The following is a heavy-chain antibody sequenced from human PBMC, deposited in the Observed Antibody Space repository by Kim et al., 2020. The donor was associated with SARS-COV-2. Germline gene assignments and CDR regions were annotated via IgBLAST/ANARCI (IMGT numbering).Heavy chain of an antibody. CDR3: TTEYCSGGSCYHGYYYYGMDV. CDR1: GFTFSNAW. D-gene: IGHD2-15*01. J-gene: IGHJ6*02. V-gene: IGHV3-15*01. Sequence: GGSLRLSCAASGFTFSNAWMSWVRQAPGKGLEWVGRIKSKTDGGKKADAANVQGRFTISRDDSKNTLYLQMNSLKTEDAAVYYCTTEYCSGGSCYHGYYYYGMDVWGQGTTVTVSS. CDR2: IKSKTDGGKK.